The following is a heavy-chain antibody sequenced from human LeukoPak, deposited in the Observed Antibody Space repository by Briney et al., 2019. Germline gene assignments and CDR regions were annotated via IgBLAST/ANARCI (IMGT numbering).Heavy chain of an antibody. V-gene: IGHV1-18*01. D-gene: IGHD1/OR15-1a*01. Sequence: ASVTVSCKTSGYTFTTYDINWVRQAPGRGLEWMGRISAYDGNTNYGQKFQGRVTMTTDTSTNTAYMELRALRSDDTAVYYCARVGTGTRSFDSWGQGTLVTVSS. J-gene: IGHJ4*02. CDR3: ARVGTGTRSFDS. CDR1: GYTFTTYD. CDR2: ISAYDGNT.